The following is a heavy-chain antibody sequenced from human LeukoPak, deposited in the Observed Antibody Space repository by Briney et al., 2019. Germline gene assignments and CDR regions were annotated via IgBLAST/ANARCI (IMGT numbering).Heavy chain of an antibody. CDR3: ASQPSIAAAGNFDP. CDR1: GGTFSSYA. Sequence: SVKVSCKASGGTFSSYAISWVRQAPGQGLEWMGGIIPIFGTANYAQKFQGRVTIAADESTSTAYMELSSLRSEDAAVYYCASQPSIAAAGNFDPWGQGTLVTVSS. D-gene: IGHD6-13*01. J-gene: IGHJ5*02. V-gene: IGHV1-69*13. CDR2: IIPIFGTA.